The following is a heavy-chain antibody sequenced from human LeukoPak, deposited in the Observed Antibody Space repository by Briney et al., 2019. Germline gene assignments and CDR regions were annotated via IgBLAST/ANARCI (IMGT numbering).Heavy chain of an antibody. Sequence: PGGSLRLSCAASGFTFSAYSMNWVRQAPGKGLEWVSSISGSSSYIYYADSVKGRFTISRDNARNSLYLQMNSLRAEDTAVYYCASGVYYDNWGQGTLVTVSS. CDR1: GFTFSAYS. D-gene: IGHD3-9*01. J-gene: IGHJ4*02. CDR3: ASGVYYDN. V-gene: IGHV3-21*01. CDR2: ISGSSSYI.